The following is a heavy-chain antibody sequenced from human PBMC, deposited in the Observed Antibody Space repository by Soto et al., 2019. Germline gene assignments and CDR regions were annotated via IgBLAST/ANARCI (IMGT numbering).Heavy chain of an antibody. V-gene: IGHV1-2*04. J-gene: IGHJ6*03. Sequence: ASVKVSCKASGYTFTGYYMHWVRQAPGQGLEWMGWINPNSGGTNYAQKFQGWVTMTRDTSISTAYMELSRLRSDDTAVYYCARDWRGSSYMDVWGKGTTVTVSS. CDR2: INPNSGGT. D-gene: IGHD6-6*01. CDR3: ARDWRGSSYMDV. CDR1: GYTFTGYY.